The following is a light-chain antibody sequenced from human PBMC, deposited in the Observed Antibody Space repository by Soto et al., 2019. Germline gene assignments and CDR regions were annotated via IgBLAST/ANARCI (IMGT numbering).Light chain of an antibody. J-gene: IGKJ1*01. Sequence: DIQMTQSPSSLSASVGDRVTITCRASQSISNYLNWYQQKPGKAPNLLIYVASSLHSGVPSRFSGSGSGTDFTLTISSLQPEDFATYFCQQSYITPGTFGQGTKVEIK. CDR1: QSISNY. CDR3: QQSYITPGT. CDR2: VAS. V-gene: IGKV1-39*01.